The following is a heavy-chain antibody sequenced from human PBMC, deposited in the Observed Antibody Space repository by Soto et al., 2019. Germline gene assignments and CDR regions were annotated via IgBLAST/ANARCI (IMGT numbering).Heavy chain of an antibody. CDR3: ARCGYSYYYYYYMDV. D-gene: IGHD5-18*01. J-gene: IGHJ6*03. CDR2: IKQDGSEK. CDR1: GFTFSSYW. V-gene: IGHV3-7*01. Sequence: GSLRLSCAGSGFTFSSYWMSWVRQAPGKGLEWVANIKQDGSEKYYVDSVKGRFTISRDNAKNSLYLQMNSLRAEDTAVYYCARCGYSYYYYYYMDVWGKGTTVTVSS.